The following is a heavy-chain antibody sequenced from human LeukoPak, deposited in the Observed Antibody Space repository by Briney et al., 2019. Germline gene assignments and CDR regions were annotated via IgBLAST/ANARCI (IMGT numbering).Heavy chain of an antibody. CDR2: IFHSGGT. CDR1: DGSITDNW. Sequence: PSETLSLTCAVSDGSITDNWWSWVRQPPGKGLEWIGEIFHSGGTNYNPSLKSRVTMSIDTSKKQLSLNLNSVTAADTAVYYCARAAAYNLDHWGQGTLVIVSS. J-gene: IGHJ4*02. CDR3: ARAAAYNLDH. V-gene: IGHV4-4*02. D-gene: IGHD6-13*01.